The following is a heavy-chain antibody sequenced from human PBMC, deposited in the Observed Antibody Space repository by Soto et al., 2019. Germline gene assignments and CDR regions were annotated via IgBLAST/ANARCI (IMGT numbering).Heavy chain of an antibody. CDR1: GFTFSDAW. CDR3: TTDLWRIAVVVGSTGYFNP. V-gene: IGHV3-15*01. Sequence: GGSLRLSCAASGFTFSDAWMSWVRHAPGKGLDWVGRIKSKSDGGTTEYAAPVRGRFTISRDDSKNTLYLQMNSLKTEDTAVYYCTTDLWRIAVVVGSTGYFNPWGQGTPVTVSS. CDR2: IKSKSDGGTT. J-gene: IGHJ5*02. D-gene: IGHD2-15*01.